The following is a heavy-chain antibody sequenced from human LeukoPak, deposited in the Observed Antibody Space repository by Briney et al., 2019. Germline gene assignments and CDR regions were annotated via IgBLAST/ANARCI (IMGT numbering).Heavy chain of an antibody. CDR2: IYYTGTT. CDR3: ASAPRQGSIGGLDY. D-gene: IGHD3-16*01. V-gene: IGHV4-39*02. CDR1: GGSISSSTYY. Sequence: SETLSLTCTVSGGSISSSTYYWGWIRQPPGQGLEWIGAIYYTGTTYYNPSLRSRVTISVDTSKDHFSLKLSSVTAADTALYYCASAPRQGSIGGLDYWGQGTLVTVSS. J-gene: IGHJ4*02.